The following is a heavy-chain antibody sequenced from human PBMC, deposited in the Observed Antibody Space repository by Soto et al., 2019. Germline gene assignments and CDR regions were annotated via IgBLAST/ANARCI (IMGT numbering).Heavy chain of an antibody. CDR1: GFTFSSYA. J-gene: IGHJ3*02. V-gene: IGHV3-23*01. Sequence: EVQLLESGGGLVQPGGSLRLSCAASGFTFSSYAMSWVRQAPGKGLEWVSAISGSGGSTYYADSVKGRSTISRDNSKNTLYLQMNSLRAEDTAVYYCAKVVFVVRGAIPRAFDIWGQGTMVTVSS. CDR3: AKVVFVVRGAIPRAFDI. D-gene: IGHD3-10*01. CDR2: ISGSGGST.